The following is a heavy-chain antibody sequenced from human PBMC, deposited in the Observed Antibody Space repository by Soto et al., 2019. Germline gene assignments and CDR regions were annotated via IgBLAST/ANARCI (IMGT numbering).Heavy chain of an antibody. CDR2: IVVGSGNT. Sequence: GPSVKVSCKASGFTFTSSAVQWVRQARGQRLEWKGRIVVGSGNTNYAQKFQERVTITRDMSTSTAYMELSSLRSEDTAVYFCAAGVDYYDSSGPPDYWGQGTLVTVSS. D-gene: IGHD3-22*01. CDR1: GFTFTSSA. CDR3: AAGVDYYDSSGPPDY. V-gene: IGHV1-58*01. J-gene: IGHJ4*02.